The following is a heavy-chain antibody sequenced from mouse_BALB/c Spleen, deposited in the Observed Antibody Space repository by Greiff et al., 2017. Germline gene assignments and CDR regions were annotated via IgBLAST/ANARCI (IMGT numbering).Heavy chain of an antibody. V-gene: IGHV5-6-4*01. D-gene: IGHD2-1*01. J-gene: IGHJ2*01. CDR3: RRNYYGNYNYFDY. CDR2: ISSGGSYT. CDR1: GFTFSSYT. Sequence: EVQLVESGGGLVKPGGSLKLSCAASGFTFSSYTMSWVRQTPEKRLEWVATISSGGSYTYYPDSVKGRFTISRDNANNTLYLQMSSLKSEDTAMYYCRRNYYGNYNYFDYWGQGTTLTVSS.